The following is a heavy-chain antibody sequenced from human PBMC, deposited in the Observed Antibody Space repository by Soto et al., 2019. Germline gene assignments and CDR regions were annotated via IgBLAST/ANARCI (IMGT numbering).Heavy chain of an antibody. CDR2: IYYSGST. D-gene: IGHD6-13*01. J-gene: IGHJ4*02. CDR3: ARRTRIAPYYFDY. Sequence: PSETLSLTCTVSGGSISSGGYYWSWIRQHPGKGLEWIGYIYYSGSTYYNPSLKSRVTISVDTSKNQFSLKLSSVTAADTAVYYCARRTRIAPYYFDYWGQGTLVTVSS. V-gene: IGHV4-31*03. CDR1: GGSISSGGYY.